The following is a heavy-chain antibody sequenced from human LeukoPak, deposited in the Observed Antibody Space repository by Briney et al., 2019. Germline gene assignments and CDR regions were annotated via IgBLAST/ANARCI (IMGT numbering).Heavy chain of an antibody. Sequence: ASVKVSCKASGYTFTGYYMHWVRQAPGQGLEWMGWINPNSGGTNYAQKFQGRVTMTRDTSISTAYMELSRLRSDDTAVYYCARVTYTYHSSPLRYWGQGTQVTVSS. V-gene: IGHV1-2*02. CDR1: GYTFTGYY. D-gene: IGHD2-2*02. CDR2: INPNSGGT. CDR3: ARVTYTYHSSPLRY. J-gene: IGHJ4*02.